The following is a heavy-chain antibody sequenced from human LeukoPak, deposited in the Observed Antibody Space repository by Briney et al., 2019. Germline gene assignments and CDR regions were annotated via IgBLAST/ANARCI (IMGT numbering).Heavy chain of an antibody. CDR3: ARPNYYYYYMDV. CDR2: IYYSGST. CDR1: GGSISSSSYY. V-gene: IGHV4-39*01. J-gene: IGHJ6*03. Sequence: PSETLSLTCTVSGGSISSSSYYWGWIRQPPRKGLEWIGSIYYSGSTYYNPSLKSRVTISVDTSKNQFSLKLSSVTAADTAVYYCARPNYYYYYMDVWGKGTTVTVSS.